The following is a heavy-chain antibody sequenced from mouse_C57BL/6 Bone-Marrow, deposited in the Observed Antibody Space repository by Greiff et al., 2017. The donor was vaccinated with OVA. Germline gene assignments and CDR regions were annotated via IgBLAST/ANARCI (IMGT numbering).Heavy chain of an antibody. Sequence: EVNLVESGEGLVKPGGSLKLSCAASGFTFSSYAMSWVRQTPEKRLEWVAYISSGGDYIYYADTVKGRFTISRDNARNTLYLQMSSLKSEDTAMYYCTRAPYYYGSSAYYFDYWGQGTTLTVSS. CDR3: TRAPYYYGSSAYYFDY. CDR1: GFTFSSYA. CDR2: ISSGGDYI. J-gene: IGHJ2*01. V-gene: IGHV5-9-1*02. D-gene: IGHD1-1*01.